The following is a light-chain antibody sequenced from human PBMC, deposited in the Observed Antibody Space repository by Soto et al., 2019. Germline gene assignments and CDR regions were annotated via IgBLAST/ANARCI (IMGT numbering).Light chain of an antibody. V-gene: IGKV3-20*01. CDR2: GAS. Sequence: EIVLTQSPGTLSLSPGERATLSCRASQSVSSSDLAWYQQKPGQDPRLLIYGASSRATGIPDRFSGSGSGTDFTLTISRLEPDDFAVYYCQQFGGSSWTFGQGTKVEIK. CDR3: QQFGGSSWT. CDR1: QSVSSSD. J-gene: IGKJ1*01.